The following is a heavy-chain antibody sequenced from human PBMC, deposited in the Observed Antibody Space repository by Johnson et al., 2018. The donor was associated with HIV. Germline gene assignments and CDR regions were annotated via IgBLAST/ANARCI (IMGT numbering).Heavy chain of an antibody. V-gene: IGHV3-9*01. J-gene: IGHJ3*02. CDR3: AKDMRRYYDSWCLYDVFDR. CDR1: GFIFDDYA. CDR2: IRWDSGSI. D-gene: IGHD3-22*01. Sequence: VQVVESGGGLVQPGRSLRLSCAASGFIFDDYAMHWVRQAPGKGLEWVSGIRWDSGSIGYADYVKGRFTISRDNTKNSLYLPMNSLRDEDTALYYCAKDMRRYYDSWCLYDVFDRWDEGTIITVSS.